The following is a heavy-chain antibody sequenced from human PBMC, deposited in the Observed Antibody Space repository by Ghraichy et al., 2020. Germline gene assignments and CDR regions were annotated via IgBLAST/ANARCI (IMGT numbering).Heavy chain of an antibody. Sequence: ASVKVSCKASGYTFTSYGISWVRQAPGQGLEWMGWISAYNGNTNYAQKLQGRVTMTTDTSTSTADMELRSLGSYDTAVYYCARDPLPLTYYDFWSGYYYLSRYYYGMDVWGQGTTVTVSS. CDR2: ISAYNGNT. CDR1: GYTFTSYG. CDR3: ARDPLPLTYYDFWSGYYYLSRYYYGMDV. J-gene: IGHJ6*02. V-gene: IGHV1-18*04. D-gene: IGHD3-3*01.